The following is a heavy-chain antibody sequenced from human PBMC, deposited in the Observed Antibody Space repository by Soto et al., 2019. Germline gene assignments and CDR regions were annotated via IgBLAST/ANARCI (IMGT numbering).Heavy chain of an antibody. CDR3: ARAFVTEYNSRAYHDYFAMDV. D-gene: IGHD3-22*01. V-gene: IGHV4-31*02. CDR1: GGPVSGDDLY. Sequence: PSETLSLTCVVSGGPVSGDDLYWSWIRHLPGKGLEWIANVYHTGTTYYNPSLKSRVSMSVDTSQNQFSLILASVTAADPAVYYCARAFVTEYNSRAYHDYFAMDVWGQGTSVTVSS. CDR2: VYHTGTT. J-gene: IGHJ6*02.